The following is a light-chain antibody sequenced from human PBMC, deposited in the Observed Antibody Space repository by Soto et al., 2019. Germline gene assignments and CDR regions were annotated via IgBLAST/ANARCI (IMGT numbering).Light chain of an antibody. Sequence: DIQKTQSPSTLSASVGDTVSITCRASQSISGWMAWYQQKPGKVPKLLIFDASSLESGVPSRFSGSGSGTIFTLTISGLQPGDFATYYCQQYNSYPYTFGQGTKLEIK. CDR2: DAS. CDR1: QSISGW. J-gene: IGKJ2*01. CDR3: QQYNSYPYT. V-gene: IGKV1-5*01.